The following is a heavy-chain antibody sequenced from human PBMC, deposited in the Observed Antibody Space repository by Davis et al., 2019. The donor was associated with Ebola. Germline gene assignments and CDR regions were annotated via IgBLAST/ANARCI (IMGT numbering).Heavy chain of an antibody. CDR1: GFTFSSYA. V-gene: IGHV3-23*01. CDR2: ISGSGGST. CDR3: AKVPYSIAARPGYYYGMDV. D-gene: IGHD6-6*01. Sequence: GGSLRLSCAASGFTFSSYAMSWVRQAPGKGLEWVSAISGSGGSTYYADSVKGRFTISRDNSKNTLYLQMNSLRAEDTAVYYCAKVPYSIAARPGYYYGMDVWGQGTTVTVSS. J-gene: IGHJ6*02.